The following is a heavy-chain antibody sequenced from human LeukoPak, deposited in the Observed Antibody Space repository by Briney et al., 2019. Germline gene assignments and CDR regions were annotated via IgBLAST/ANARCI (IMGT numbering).Heavy chain of an antibody. J-gene: IGHJ1*01. CDR2: INWNGGST. CDR3: ARDPGYGDVWFFHQ. V-gene: IGHV3-20*04. D-gene: IGHD4-17*01. Sequence: GGSLRLSCAASGFTFDYYGISWVRQAPGKWLEWVSGINWNGGSTGYADSVKGRFTISRDNAKNSLYLQMNSLRAEDTALYYCARDPGYGDVWFFHQWGKGTLVTVSS. CDR1: GFTFDYYG.